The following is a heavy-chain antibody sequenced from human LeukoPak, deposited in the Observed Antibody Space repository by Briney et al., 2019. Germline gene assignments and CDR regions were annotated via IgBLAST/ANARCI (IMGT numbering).Heavy chain of an antibody. CDR1: GGSISSSSYY. D-gene: IGHD6-25*01. Sequence: PSETLSLTCTVSGGSISSSSYYWGWIRQPPGKGLEWIGNIYYSGSTYYNPSLKSRVTISVDTSKNQFSLKLTSVTAADTAVYYCAKRRSGSSEFDPWGQGTLVTVSS. V-gene: IGHV4-39*01. J-gene: IGHJ5*02. CDR3: AKRRSGSSEFDP. CDR2: IYYSGST.